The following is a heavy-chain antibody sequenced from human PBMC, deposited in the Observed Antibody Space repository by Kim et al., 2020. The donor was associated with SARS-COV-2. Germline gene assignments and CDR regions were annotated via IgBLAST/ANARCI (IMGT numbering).Heavy chain of an antibody. Sequence: GESLKISCKGSGYSFTSYWISWVRQMPGKGLEWMGRIDPSDSYTNYSPSFQGHVTISADKSISTAYLQWSSLKASDTAMYYCARHRILWFGERNYYYGMDVWGQGTTVTVSS. D-gene: IGHD3-10*01. J-gene: IGHJ6*02. CDR2: IDPSDSYT. V-gene: IGHV5-10-1*01. CDR3: ARHRILWFGERNYYYGMDV. CDR1: GYSFTSYW.